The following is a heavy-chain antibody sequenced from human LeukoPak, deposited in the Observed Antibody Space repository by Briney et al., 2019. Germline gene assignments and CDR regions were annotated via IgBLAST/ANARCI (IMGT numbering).Heavy chain of an antibody. CDR2: ISGTGSST. V-gene: IGHV3-23*01. CDR1: GFPFNIYW. D-gene: IGHD2-2*02. J-gene: IGHJ5*02. Sequence: GGSLRLSCAASGFPFNIYWMSWVRQAPGKGLEWVSTISGTGSSTYYADSAKGRFTISRDNSKDTLFLQLNSLTAADTAMYFCAKASVAIPQYCNSWGQGTLVTVSS. CDR3: AKASVAIPQYCNS.